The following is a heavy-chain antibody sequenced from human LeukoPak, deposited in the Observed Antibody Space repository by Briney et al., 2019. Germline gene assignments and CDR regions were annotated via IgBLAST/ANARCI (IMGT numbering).Heavy chain of an antibody. D-gene: IGHD3-22*01. CDR2: ISYSGST. V-gene: IGHV4-39*01. CDR1: GDSFSRSSYY. J-gene: IGHJ5*02. CDR3: ARRHSDSSGFYTA. Sequence: PSETLSLTCTVSGDSFSRSSYYWDWIRQPPGKGLEWIGSISYSGSTYYNPSLKSRVTISIDTSKRQFSLNLTYVTATDTAVYYCARRHSDSSGFYTAWGQGTLVTVSS.